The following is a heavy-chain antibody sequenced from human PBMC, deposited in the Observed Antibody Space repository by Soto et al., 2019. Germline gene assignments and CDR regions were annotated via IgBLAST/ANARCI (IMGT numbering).Heavy chain of an antibody. D-gene: IGHD2-8*01. CDR1: GFTFSSYG. CDR2: ISYDGSNK. V-gene: IGHV3-30*18. J-gene: IGHJ5*02. Sequence: GGSLRLSCAASGFTFSSYGMHWVRQAPGKGLEWVAVISYDGSNKYYADSVKGRFTISRDNSKNTLYLQMNSLRAEDTAVYYCAKAPGYCTNGVCSAGWFDPWGQGTLVTVSS. CDR3: AKAPGYCTNGVCSAGWFDP.